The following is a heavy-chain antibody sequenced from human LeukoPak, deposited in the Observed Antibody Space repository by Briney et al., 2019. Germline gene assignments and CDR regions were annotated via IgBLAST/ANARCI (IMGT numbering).Heavy chain of an antibody. CDR1: GITFNDSY. V-gene: IGHV3-11*04. Sequence: GGSLRLSCAASGITFNDSYMSWIRQAPGKGLEWISFMYTGGSTIYYADSVKGRFTISRDNAKSSLHLQMNSLSAEDTAVYYCARGQIMVRGTIDYWGQGTLVTVSS. CDR3: ARGQIMVRGTIDY. CDR2: MYTGGSTI. D-gene: IGHD3-10*01. J-gene: IGHJ4*02.